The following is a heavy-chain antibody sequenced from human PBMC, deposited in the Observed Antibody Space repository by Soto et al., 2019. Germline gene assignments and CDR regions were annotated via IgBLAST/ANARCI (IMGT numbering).Heavy chain of an antibody. J-gene: IGHJ4*02. CDR1: GFTFSSYS. D-gene: IGHD2-15*01. CDR2: ISSSSSYI. Sequence: EVQLVESGGGLVKPGGSLRLSCAASGFTFSSYSMNWVRQAPGKGLEWVSSISSSSSYIYYADSVKGRFTISRGNAKNSLYLQMNSLRAEDTAVYYCASIFRAATYYFDYWGQGTLVTVSS. CDR3: ASIFRAATYYFDY. V-gene: IGHV3-21*01.